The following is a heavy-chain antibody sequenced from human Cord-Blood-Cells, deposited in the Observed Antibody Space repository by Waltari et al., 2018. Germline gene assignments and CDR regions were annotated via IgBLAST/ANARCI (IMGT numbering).Heavy chain of an antibody. D-gene: IGHD6-19*01. Sequence: QVQLQQWGAGLLKPSETLSLTCAVYGGSFSGYYWSWIRQPPGKGLEWIGEINHSGSTNYNPSLKRRVTISVDTSKNQFSLKLSSVTAADTAVYYCARGGDSSGWPDAFDIWGQGTMVTVSS. CDR2: INHSGST. CDR1: GGSFSGYY. V-gene: IGHV4-34*01. CDR3: ARGGDSSGWPDAFDI. J-gene: IGHJ3*02.